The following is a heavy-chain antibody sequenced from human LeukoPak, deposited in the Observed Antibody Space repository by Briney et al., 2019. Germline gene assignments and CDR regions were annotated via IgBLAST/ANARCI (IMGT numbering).Heavy chain of an antibody. D-gene: IGHD3-3*01. CDR3: ARVSEPYYDFWDPPPGFDP. V-gene: IGHV1-69*04. Sequence: SVKVSYKASGGTFSSYAISWVRQAPGQGLEWMGRIIPILGIANYAQKFQGRVTITADKSTSTAYMELSSLRSEDTAVYYCARVSEPYYDFWDPPPGFDPWGQGTLVTVSS. CDR1: GGTFSSYA. CDR2: IIPILGIA. J-gene: IGHJ5*02.